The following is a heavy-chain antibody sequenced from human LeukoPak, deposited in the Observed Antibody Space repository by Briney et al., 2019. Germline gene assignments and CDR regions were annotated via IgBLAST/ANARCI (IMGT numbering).Heavy chain of an antibody. CDR1: GFTFSSYW. V-gene: IGHV3-23*01. J-gene: IGHJ4*02. Sequence: GGSLRLSCAASGFTFSSYWMPRVRQAPGKGLEWVSAISGSGGGTYYADSVKGRFTISRDNSKNTLYLQMSSLRAEDTAVYYCAKDRGRYYDSSGYYWGYYFDSWGQGILVTVST. D-gene: IGHD3-22*01. CDR3: AKDRGRYYDSSGYYWGYYFDS. CDR2: ISGSGGGT.